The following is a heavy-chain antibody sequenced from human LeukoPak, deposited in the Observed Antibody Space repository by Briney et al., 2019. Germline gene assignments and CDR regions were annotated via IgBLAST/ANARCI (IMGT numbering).Heavy chain of an antibody. Sequence: SQTLSLTCAISGDSISSNSAAWSWIRQSPSRGLEWLGRTYYRSKWYNDYAPSVKSRIAINPDTSKNQFSLHLNSVTPEDTAVYYCARDSGNYSPYFDQWGQGTLVTVSS. J-gene: IGHJ4*02. V-gene: IGHV6-1*01. CDR3: ARDSGNYSPYFDQ. CDR1: GDSISSNSAA. CDR2: TYYRSKWYN. D-gene: IGHD1-7*01.